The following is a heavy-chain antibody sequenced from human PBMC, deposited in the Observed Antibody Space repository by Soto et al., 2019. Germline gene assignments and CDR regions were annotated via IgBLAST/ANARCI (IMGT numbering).Heavy chain of an antibody. Sequence: GGSLRLSCAASGFTFSSYSMNWARQAPGKGLEWVSSISSSSSYIYYADSVKGRFTISRDNAKNSLYLQMNSLRAEDTAVYYCARPNLRWNENAFDIWGQGTMVTVSS. J-gene: IGHJ3*02. CDR3: ARPNLRWNENAFDI. D-gene: IGHD4-17*01. V-gene: IGHV3-21*01. CDR1: GFTFSSYS. CDR2: ISSSSSYI.